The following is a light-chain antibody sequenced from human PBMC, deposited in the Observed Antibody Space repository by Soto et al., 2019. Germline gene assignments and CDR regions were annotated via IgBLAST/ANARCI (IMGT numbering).Light chain of an antibody. CDR2: DVS. CDR3: SSYTTSRVVV. Sequence: QSALTQPASVSGSPRQSITLSCTGTSGDVGTYDSVSWYQEYPGKAPKLLIYDVSSRPSGVSDRFSGSKSGNTASLTISGLQAEDEADYYCSSYTTSRVVVFGGGTQLTVL. V-gene: IGLV2-14*01. CDR1: SGDVGTYDS. J-gene: IGLJ2*01.